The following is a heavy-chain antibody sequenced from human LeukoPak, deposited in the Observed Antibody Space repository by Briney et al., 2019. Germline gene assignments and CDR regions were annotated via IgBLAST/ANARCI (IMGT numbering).Heavy chain of an antibody. CDR3: AGEWRYDILTGYYNVSDY. Sequence: PGGSLRLSCAASGFTFSSYSMNWVRQAPGKGLEWVSSISSSSSYIYYADSVKGRFTISRDNAKNSLYLQMNSLRAEDTAVYYCAGEWRYDILTGYYNVSDYWGQGTLVTVSS. V-gene: IGHV3-21*01. J-gene: IGHJ4*02. CDR2: ISSSSSYI. CDR1: GFTFSSYS. D-gene: IGHD3-9*01.